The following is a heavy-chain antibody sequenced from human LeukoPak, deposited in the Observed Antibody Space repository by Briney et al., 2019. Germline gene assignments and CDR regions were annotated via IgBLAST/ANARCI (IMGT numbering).Heavy chain of an antibody. CDR2: INPSNGDT. J-gene: IGHJ4*02. Sequence: ASVKVSCNPSGYTFTDSYIHWVRQAPAVGLQWMSWINPSNGDTHYAEVFQGRVTMTRDTSIRTAYMELTGLTTDDTAVYYCAGSPIGASAYWGRGTLVTVSS. D-gene: IGHD3-10*01. V-gene: IGHV1-2*02. CDR1: GYTFTDSY. CDR3: AGSPIGASAY.